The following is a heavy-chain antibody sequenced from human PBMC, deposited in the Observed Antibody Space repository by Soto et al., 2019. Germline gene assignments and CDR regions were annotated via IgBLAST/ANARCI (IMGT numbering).Heavy chain of an antibody. J-gene: IGHJ4*02. Sequence: GGSLRLSCAASGFTFSSYGMHWVRQAPGKGLEWVAVISYDGSNKYYADSVKGRFTISRDNSKNTLYLQMNSLRAEDTAVYYCANLGDHAIFDYWGQGTLVTVSS. CDR1: GFTFSSYG. D-gene: IGHD4-17*01. CDR2: ISYDGSNK. CDR3: ANLGDHAIFDY. V-gene: IGHV3-30*18.